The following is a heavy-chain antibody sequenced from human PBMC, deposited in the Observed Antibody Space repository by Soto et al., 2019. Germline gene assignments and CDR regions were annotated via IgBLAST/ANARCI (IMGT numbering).Heavy chain of an antibody. CDR3: ARGPAAARLIYYYYYGMDV. J-gene: IGHJ6*02. Sequence: ASVKVSCKASGYTFTGSYMHWVRQAPGQGLEWMGWINPNSGGTNYAQKFQGRVTMTRDTSISTAYMELSRLRSDDTAVYYCARGPAAARLIYYYYYGMDVWGQGTTVTVSS. D-gene: IGHD6-6*01. CDR1: GYTFTGSY. CDR2: INPNSGGT. V-gene: IGHV1-2*02.